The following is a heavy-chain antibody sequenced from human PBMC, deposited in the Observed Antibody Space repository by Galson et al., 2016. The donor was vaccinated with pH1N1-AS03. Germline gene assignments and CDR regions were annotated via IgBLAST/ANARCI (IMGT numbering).Heavy chain of an antibody. J-gene: IGHJ4*02. Sequence: SETLSLTCTVSGDSLSSYFWNWIRRPPGKGLEWIGYVYYTGSVKYNPSLKSRVTISLDTSNNQFSLILKSVTAADTAVYYCSRGRAPSPVTYYFDDRSQGTLVTVSS. CDR2: VYYTGSV. CDR3: SRGRAPSPVTYYFDD. V-gene: IGHV4-59*01. CDR1: GDSLSSYF.